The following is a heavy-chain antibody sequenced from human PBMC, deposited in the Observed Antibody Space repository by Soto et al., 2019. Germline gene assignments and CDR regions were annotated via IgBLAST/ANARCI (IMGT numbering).Heavy chain of an antibody. CDR2: IKSKSYGETT. CDR1: GLTFSEAW. CDR3: TTKGHEQLERRDYFDY. Sequence: GGSLRLSCATSGLTFSEAWMFWVRQAPGKGPEWVGRIKSKSYGETTDYSAPVRGRFTISRDDSKNTLYLQMNSLKTEDTAVYYCTTKGHEQLERRDYFDYWGQGTLVTVS. V-gene: IGHV3-15*01. D-gene: IGHD1-1*01. J-gene: IGHJ4*02.